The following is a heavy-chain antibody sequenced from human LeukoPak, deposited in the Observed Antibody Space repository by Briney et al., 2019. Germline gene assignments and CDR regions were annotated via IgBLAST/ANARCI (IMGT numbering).Heavy chain of an antibody. Sequence: SETLSLTCTVSGCSITGYHWSWIRQPPGKGLEWIGYIYSSGSTEYKPSLRSRATISADTSKNQFSLKLTSVTAADTAIYYCARRNDFDIWGQGTMVTVSS. CDR2: IYSSGST. J-gene: IGHJ3*02. V-gene: IGHV4-4*08. CDR3: ARRNDFDI. CDR1: GCSITGYH.